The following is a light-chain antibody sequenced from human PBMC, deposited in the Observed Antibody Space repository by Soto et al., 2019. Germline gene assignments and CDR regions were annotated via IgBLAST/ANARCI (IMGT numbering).Light chain of an antibody. V-gene: IGKV1-5*01. Sequence: DIQMTQSPSTLSASIGDRVTITCRASQDIKNWLAWYQQRPGKAPNLLIYDASSLQSGVPSRFSGSGSGTEFTLTISSLQRDDFATYYCQQYNTYSPPWTFGQGTKVDI. CDR2: DAS. J-gene: IGKJ1*01. CDR3: QQYNTYSPPWT. CDR1: QDIKNW.